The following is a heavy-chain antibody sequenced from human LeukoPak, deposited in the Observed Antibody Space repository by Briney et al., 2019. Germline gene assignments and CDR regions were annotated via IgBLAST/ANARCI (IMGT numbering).Heavy chain of an antibody. CDR1: GGSISSYY. Sequence: SETLSLTCTVSGGSISSYYWSWIRQPPGKGLEWIGYIYYSGSTNYNPSLKSRVTISVDTSKNQFSLKLSSVTAADTAVYYCARVGTFGSGSYLSWLDYWGQGTLVTVSS. CDR2: IYYSGST. J-gene: IGHJ4*02. D-gene: IGHD3-10*01. V-gene: IGHV4-59*01. CDR3: ARVGTFGSGSYLSWLDY.